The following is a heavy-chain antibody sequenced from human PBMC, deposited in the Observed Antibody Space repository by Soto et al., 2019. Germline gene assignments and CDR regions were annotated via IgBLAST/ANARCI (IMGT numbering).Heavy chain of an antibody. CDR2: ISYDGSNK. D-gene: IGHD5-12*01. Sequence: QVQLVESGGGVVQPGRSLRLSCAASGFTFSSYAMHWVRQAPGKGLEWVAVISYDGSNKYYADSVKGRFTISRDNSKNTLYLQMNSLRAEDTAVYYCARYPTDAPGVVATTTGDDYWGQGTLVTVSS. CDR1: GFTFSSYA. J-gene: IGHJ4*02. CDR3: ARYPTDAPGVVATTTGDDY. V-gene: IGHV3-30-3*01.